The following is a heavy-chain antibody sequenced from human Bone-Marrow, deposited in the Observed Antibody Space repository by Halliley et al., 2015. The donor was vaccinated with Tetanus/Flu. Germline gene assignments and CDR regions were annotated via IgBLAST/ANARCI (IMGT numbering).Heavy chain of an antibody. D-gene: IGHD5-12*01. Sequence: TLSLTCTVSGDSLINGGNYWSWIRQRPGKELGWIGYTYYSGKTQYNPSLKGRLTISPDTSKNQFSLKLSSVTAADTAVYFCARDRDGYNFLDSWGQGILVTVSS. J-gene: IGHJ4*02. CDR2: TYYSGKT. V-gene: IGHV4-31*03. CDR3: ARDRDGYNFLDS. CDR1: GDSLINGGNY.